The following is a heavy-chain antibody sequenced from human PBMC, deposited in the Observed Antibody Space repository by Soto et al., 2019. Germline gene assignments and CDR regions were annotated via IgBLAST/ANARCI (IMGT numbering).Heavy chain of an antibody. CDR3: ARGIEVAVAGTGRAFDI. J-gene: IGHJ3*02. CDR1: GYTFTSYN. D-gene: IGHD6-19*01. Sequence: GASVKVSCKASGYTFTSYNINWVRQATGQGLEWMGWMNPNSGNTGYAQKFQGRVTMTRNTSISTAYMELSSLRSEDTAVYYCARGIEVAVAGTGRAFDIWGQGTMVTV. V-gene: IGHV1-8*01. CDR2: MNPNSGNT.